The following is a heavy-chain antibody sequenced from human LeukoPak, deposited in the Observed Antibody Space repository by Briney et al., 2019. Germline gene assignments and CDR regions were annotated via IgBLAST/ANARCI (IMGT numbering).Heavy chain of an antibody. CDR3: ARGGTLSDY. D-gene: IGHD1-26*01. Sequence: PGGSLRLSCAASGFTFSSYWMSWVRQAPGKGLEWVANVEKTGSKENYVDSVKGRFTISRDNAKNSVFLQMNSLRAEDTAVYYCARGGTLSDYWGQGILVTISS. CDR2: VEKTGSKE. CDR1: GFTFSSYW. V-gene: IGHV3-7*01. J-gene: IGHJ4*02.